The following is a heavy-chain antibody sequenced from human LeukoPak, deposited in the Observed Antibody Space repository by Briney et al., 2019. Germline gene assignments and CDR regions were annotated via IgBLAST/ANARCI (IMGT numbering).Heavy chain of an antibody. J-gene: IGHJ3*02. CDR1: GFTFDYYG. D-gene: IGHD6-13*01. Sequence: GGSLRLSCEASGFTFDYYGMNWVRQAPGKGLEWVSGINWSGGRTSYADSVKGRFTISRDNAKNFVYLQMNSLRAEGTAFYYCARESSSSWRDAFDIWGQGTLVTVSS. CDR2: INWSGGRT. V-gene: IGHV3-20*04. CDR3: ARESSSSWRDAFDI.